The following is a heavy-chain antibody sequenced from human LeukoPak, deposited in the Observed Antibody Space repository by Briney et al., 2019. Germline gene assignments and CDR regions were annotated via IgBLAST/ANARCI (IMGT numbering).Heavy chain of an antibody. Sequence: GGSLRLSCAACGFTFSSYAMTWVRQAPGKGLELVSGISDTGRSTYYADSVKGRFTIPRSNSQSQLYLQLTSLKDEDTAVYYCAKVLRGLAYYGDYRDWGQGPLVTVSS. J-gene: IGHJ1*01. CDR1: GFTFSSYA. CDR3: AKVLRGLAYYGDYRD. CDR2: ISDTGRST. D-gene: IGHD4-17*01. V-gene: IGHV3-23*01.